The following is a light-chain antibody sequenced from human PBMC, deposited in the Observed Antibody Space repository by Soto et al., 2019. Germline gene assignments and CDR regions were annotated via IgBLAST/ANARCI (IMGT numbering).Light chain of an antibody. CDR2: DAS. Sequence: EIVLTQSPATLSVSPGERATLSCRASQSLSTYLAWYQQKPGQPPRLLIYDASNRSTGVPARFSGSGYGTDVTLPISSLEPEDSAVYFCQQRSNWPPLTFGGGTKVEIK. V-gene: IGKV3-11*01. CDR3: QQRSNWPPLT. CDR1: QSLSTY. J-gene: IGKJ4*01.